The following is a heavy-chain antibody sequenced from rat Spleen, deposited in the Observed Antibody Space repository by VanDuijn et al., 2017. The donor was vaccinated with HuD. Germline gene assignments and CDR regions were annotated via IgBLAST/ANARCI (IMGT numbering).Heavy chain of an antibody. CDR1: GFTFSNSG. CDR3: AALTRRPPDY. CDR2: IYDDSTKM. D-gene: IGHD5-1*01. Sequence: EVRLVESGGGLVKPGNSLTLSCVAAGFTFSNSGMHWIRQAPKKGMEWIAVIYDDSTKMYYADIVKGRFTISRDNSKNTLYLEMNSLRSEDTAMYYCAALTRRPPDYWGQGVMVTVSS. V-gene: IGHV5-54*01. J-gene: IGHJ2*01.